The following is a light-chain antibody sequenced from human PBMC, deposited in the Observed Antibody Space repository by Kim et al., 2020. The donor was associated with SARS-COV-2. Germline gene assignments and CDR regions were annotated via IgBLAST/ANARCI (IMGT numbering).Light chain of an antibody. J-gene: IGKJ2*01. CDR1: QSVRTN. CDR3: QQYDSWPPRYT. Sequence: IVMTQSPATLSVSPGDRATLSCRASQSVRTNLAWYQQKPGQAPRLLIYGASTRATGFPARFSGSGSGTEFTLTISSLQSKDFAVYYCQQYDSWPPRYTLGQGTKLEI. CDR2: GAS. V-gene: IGKV3-15*01.